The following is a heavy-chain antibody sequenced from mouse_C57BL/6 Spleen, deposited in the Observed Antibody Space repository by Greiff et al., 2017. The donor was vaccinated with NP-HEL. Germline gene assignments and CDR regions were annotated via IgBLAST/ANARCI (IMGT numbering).Heavy chain of an antibody. CDR1: GYTFTDYE. CDR2: IDPETGGT. D-gene: IGHD1-1*01. Sequence: QVQLQQSGAELVRPGASVTLSCKASGYTFTDYEMHWVKQTPVHGLEWIGAIDPETGGTAYNQKFKGKAILTADKSSSTAYMALRSLTSEDSAVYYCSRITTVVATQGFDYWGQGTTLTVSS. J-gene: IGHJ2*01. CDR3: SRITTVVATQGFDY. V-gene: IGHV1-15*01.